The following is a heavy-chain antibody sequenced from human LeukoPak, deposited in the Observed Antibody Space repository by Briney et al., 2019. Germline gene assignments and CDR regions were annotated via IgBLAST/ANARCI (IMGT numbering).Heavy chain of an antibody. CDR2: ISWNSGSI. Sequence: PGRSLRLSCAASGFSFDDYAMHWVRQAPGKGLEWVSGISWNSGSIDYADSAKGRFTISRDNAKNSLYLQMNSLRAEDTALYYCIKDSGVTAIGVFDYWGQGTLVTVSS. CDR3: IKDSGVTAIGVFDY. D-gene: IGHD2-21*02. V-gene: IGHV3-9*01. CDR1: GFSFDDYA. J-gene: IGHJ4*02.